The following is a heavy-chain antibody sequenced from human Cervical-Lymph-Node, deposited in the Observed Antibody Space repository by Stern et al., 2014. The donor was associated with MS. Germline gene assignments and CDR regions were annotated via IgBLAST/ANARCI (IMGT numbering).Heavy chain of an antibody. D-gene: IGHD2-15*01. J-gene: IGHJ6*02. Sequence: QVQLQQSGPGLVKPSGTLSLTCAVSGGSVRSRNWWHWVRQSPGKGLEWIGKVYHSGSTHYNPSLKSRVIISIDKSKNPLSLNLTSVTAADTAVYYCARGSSGGSGYGMDVWGQGTTIIVSS. CDR3: ARGSSGGSGYGMDV. CDR2: VYHSGST. CDR1: GGSVRSRNW. V-gene: IGHV4-4*02.